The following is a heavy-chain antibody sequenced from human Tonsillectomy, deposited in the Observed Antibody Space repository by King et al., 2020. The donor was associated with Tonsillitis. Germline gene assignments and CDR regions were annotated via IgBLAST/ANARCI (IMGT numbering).Heavy chain of an antibody. CDR2: IKSKTDGGTT. CDR3: TTDPPLYDMLSGYSR. CDR1: GFTFSNAW. V-gene: IGHV3-15*01. D-gene: IGHD3-9*01. J-gene: IGHJ4*02. Sequence: QLVQSGGGLVKPGGSLRLSCAASGFTFSNAWMSWVRQAPGKGLEWVGRIKSKTDGGTTDYAAPVKGRFTISRDDSKNTLYLQMNSLKTADTAVYYCTTDPPLYDMLSGYSRWGQGTLVTVSS.